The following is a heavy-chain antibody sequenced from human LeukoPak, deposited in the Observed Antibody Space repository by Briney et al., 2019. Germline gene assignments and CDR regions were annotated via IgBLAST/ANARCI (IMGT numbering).Heavy chain of an antibody. Sequence: TGGSLRLSCAASGFAFSSYWMSWVRRAPGKGLEWVANIKQDGSEKYYVDSVKGRFTISRDNAKNSLYLQMNSLRAEDTAVYYCARETTTVTTTFDYWGQGTLVTVSS. CDR2: IKQDGSEK. CDR1: GFAFSSYW. CDR3: ARETTTVTTTFDY. J-gene: IGHJ4*02. D-gene: IGHD4-17*01. V-gene: IGHV3-7*01.